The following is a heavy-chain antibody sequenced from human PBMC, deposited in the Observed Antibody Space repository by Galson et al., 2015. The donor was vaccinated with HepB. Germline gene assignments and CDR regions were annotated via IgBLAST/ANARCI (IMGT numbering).Heavy chain of an antibody. V-gene: IGHV6-1*01. CDR2: TYYRSKWYK. J-gene: IGHJ6*02. CDR3: ADGVDV. Sequence: CAISGDSVSSHSAVWNWIRQSPSRGLEWLGRTYYRSKWYKDYALFVKSRITINADTSRNQISLQLNSTTPEDTAVYYCADGVDVCGQGTTVTVSS. CDR1: GDSVSSHSAV.